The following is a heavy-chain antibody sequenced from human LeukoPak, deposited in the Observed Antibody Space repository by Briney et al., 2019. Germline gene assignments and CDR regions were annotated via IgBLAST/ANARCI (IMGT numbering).Heavy chain of an antibody. V-gene: IGHV4-39*01. J-gene: IGHJ4*02. CDR1: GGSISSDGYY. CDR3: AVNGYDYYFDY. Sequence: SQTLSLTCTVSGGSISSDGYYWGWIRQPPGKGLEWIGSIYYSGSTYYNPSLKSRVTISVDTSKNQFSLKLSSVTAADTAVYYCAVNGYDYYFDYWGQGTLVTVSS. CDR2: IYYSGST. D-gene: IGHD5-12*01.